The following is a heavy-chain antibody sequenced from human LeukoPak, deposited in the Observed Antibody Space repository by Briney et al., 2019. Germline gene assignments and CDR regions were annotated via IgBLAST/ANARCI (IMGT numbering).Heavy chain of an antibody. CDR1: GYTFTSYD. CDR2: MNLNSGNT. J-gene: IGHJ1*01. CDR3: AIATVTTRSIDLLQH. D-gene: IGHD4-17*01. Sequence: GASLKLSCKASGYTFTSYDINWVRQAPGQGLGWMGWMNLNSGNTGYAQKFQGRVTMTRNTSISTAYMELSSLRSEDTAVYNCAIATVTTRSIDLLQHWGQGTLVTVSS. V-gene: IGHV1-8*01.